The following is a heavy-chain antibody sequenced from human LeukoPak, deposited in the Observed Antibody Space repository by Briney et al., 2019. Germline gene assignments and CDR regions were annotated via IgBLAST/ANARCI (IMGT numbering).Heavy chain of an antibody. J-gene: IGHJ5*01. CDR2: ISAYNGNT. V-gene: IGHV1-18*01. Sequence: ASVKVSCKASGYTFTSYGMSWVRQAPGQGLEWMGWISAYNGNTNYAQKLQGRVTMTTDTSTSTAYMELRRLRSDDTAVYYCARDTLLWFGELLRGVNWFDSWGQGTLVTVSS. D-gene: IGHD3-10*01. CDR3: ARDTLLWFGELLRGVNWFDS. CDR1: GYTFTSYG.